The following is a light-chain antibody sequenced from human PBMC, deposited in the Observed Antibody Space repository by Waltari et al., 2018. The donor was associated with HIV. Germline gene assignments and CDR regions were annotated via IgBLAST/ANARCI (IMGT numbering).Light chain of an antibody. V-gene: IGLV1-40*01. Sequence: QSVLTQPPSVSGAPGQRVTISCTGSSSTIGAGYDVHWYQHLPGTAPTLLIYRNNNRPSGVPYRFSGSKSGTSAALAITGLQPEDEAHYYCQSYDGTLSGVVFGGGTKLTGL. J-gene: IGLJ2*01. CDR1: SSTIGAGYD. CDR2: RNN. CDR3: QSYDGTLSGVV.